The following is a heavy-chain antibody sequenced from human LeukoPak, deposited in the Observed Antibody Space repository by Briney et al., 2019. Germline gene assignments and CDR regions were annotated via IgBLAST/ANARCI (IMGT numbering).Heavy chain of an antibody. CDR2: ISSSGSTI. D-gene: IGHD1-7*01. CDR3: ARESGTPYYYYGMDV. CDR1: GFTFSSYE. Sequence: GGSLRLSCAASGFTFSSYEMNWVRQAPGKGLEWVSYISSSGSTIYYADSVRGRFTISRDNAKNSLYLQMNSLRAEDTAVYYCARESGTPYYYYGMDVWGKGTTVTVSS. V-gene: IGHV3-48*03. J-gene: IGHJ6*04.